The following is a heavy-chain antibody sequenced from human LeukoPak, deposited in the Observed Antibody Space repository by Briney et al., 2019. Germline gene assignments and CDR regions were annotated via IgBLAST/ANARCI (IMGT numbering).Heavy chain of an antibody. CDR2: FGTDGNT. V-gene: IGHV3-23*01. Sequence: PGGSLRLSCAASGFTFSSYAMSWVRQAPGKGLEWVSGFGTDGNTHYAESVRGRFDISRDTSKTTVYLQMNSLRVEDTAIYYCAKDIQLSTWGLGTMVTVSS. CDR1: GFTFSSYA. CDR3: AKDIQLST. D-gene: IGHD5-24*01. J-gene: IGHJ3*01.